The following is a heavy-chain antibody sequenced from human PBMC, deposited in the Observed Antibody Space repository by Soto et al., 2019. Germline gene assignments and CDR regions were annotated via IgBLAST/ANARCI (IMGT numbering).Heavy chain of an antibody. J-gene: IGHJ5*02. Sequence: EVQLVESGGGLVQPGGSLRLSCAASGFTFSSHDMHWVRQVTGKGLEWVSGIDSAGDAKYPASVKGRFTISRENAKSSLHLQMNSLTAGDTAVYYCARGGIWGVSWNWFDTWGQGTLVTVSS. D-gene: IGHD3-10*01. CDR2: IDSAGDA. CDR1: GFTFSSHD. V-gene: IGHV3-13*01. CDR3: ARGGIWGVSWNWFDT.